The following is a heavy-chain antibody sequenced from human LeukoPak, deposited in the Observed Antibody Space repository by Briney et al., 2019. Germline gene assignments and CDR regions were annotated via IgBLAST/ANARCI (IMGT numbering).Heavy chain of an antibody. D-gene: IGHD6-19*01. CDR2: IYYSGST. V-gene: IGHV4-61*08. Sequence: PSETLSLTCTVSGGSISSGDYYWSWIRQPPGKGLEWIGYIYYSGSTNYNPSLKSRVTISVDTSKNQFSLKLSSVTAADTAVYYCAPGYSSGWLFSWGQGTLVTVSS. CDR3: APGYSSGWLFS. J-gene: IGHJ5*02. CDR1: GGSISSGDYY.